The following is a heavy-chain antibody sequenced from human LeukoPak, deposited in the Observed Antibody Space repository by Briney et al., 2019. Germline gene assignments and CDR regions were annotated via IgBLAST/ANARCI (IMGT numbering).Heavy chain of an antibody. Sequence: PGGSLRLSCAASGFTFNNYGMHWVRQAPGKGLEWVAFIRYDGSNKYYADSVKGRFTISRDNSKNTLYLQMNNLRDEDTAVYYCAKTYYDILTGYHLDYWGQGTLVTVSS. D-gene: IGHD3-9*01. J-gene: IGHJ4*02. CDR3: AKTYYDILTGYHLDY. V-gene: IGHV3-30*02. CDR2: IRYDGSNK. CDR1: GFTFNNYG.